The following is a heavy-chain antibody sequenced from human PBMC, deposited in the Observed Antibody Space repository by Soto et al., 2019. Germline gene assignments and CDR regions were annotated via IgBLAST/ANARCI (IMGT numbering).Heavy chain of an antibody. D-gene: IGHD3-3*01. CDR2: INHSGST. CDR1: GGCFRGYY. Sequence: AETLSLTCAVYGGCFRGYYWSWIRQPPGKGLEWIGEINHSGSTNYNPSLKSRVTISIDTSKNQFSLNLSSVTAADTAVYYCARRAGYYDFWSGSPDDYWGQRTLVTVSS. J-gene: IGHJ4*02. V-gene: IGHV4-34*01. CDR3: ARRAGYYDFWSGSPDDY.